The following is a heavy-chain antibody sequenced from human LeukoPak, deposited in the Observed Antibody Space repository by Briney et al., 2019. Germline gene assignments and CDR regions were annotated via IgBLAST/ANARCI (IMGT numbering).Heavy chain of an antibody. V-gene: IGHV1-18*01. D-gene: IGHD2-15*01. CDR3: ARDCIGCHGFDY. J-gene: IGHJ4*02. Sequence: ASVKVSCKASGYTFTSYGITWVRQAPGQGLEWMGWVSAYADNTDYVQKIQGRVTMTTDTSTSTAYMELRSLRSDDTAVYYCARDCIGCHGFDYWGQGTLVTVSS. CDR1: GYTFTSYG. CDR2: VSAYADNT.